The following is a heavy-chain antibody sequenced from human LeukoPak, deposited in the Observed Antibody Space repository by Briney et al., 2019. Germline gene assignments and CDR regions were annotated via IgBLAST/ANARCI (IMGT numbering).Heavy chain of an antibody. CDR2: INPKIGGT. D-gene: IGHD2-15*01. CDR1: GYTFNDFF. J-gene: IGHJ4*02. CDR3: ARELFTPRDH. Sequence: GASVKVSCKASGYTFNDFFIHWLRHPPAQGIEGLGWINPKIGGTDYAQKFQGRVTMTRDTSVSTAYMELSGLTSDDTAMYYCARELFTPRDHWGQGTLVTVSS. V-gene: IGHV1-2*02.